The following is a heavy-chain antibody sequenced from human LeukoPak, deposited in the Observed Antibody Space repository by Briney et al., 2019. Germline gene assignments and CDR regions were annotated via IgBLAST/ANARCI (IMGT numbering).Heavy chain of an antibody. Sequence: PSGTLSLTCAVSGGSISSTNWWSWVRQPPGKGLEWIGEIYHSGSTNYNPSLKSRVTISVDKSKKQFSLKLNSVTAADTAAYYCAREVRGGYDDYWGQGTLVTVSS. CDR1: GGSISSTNW. CDR3: AREVRGGYDDY. V-gene: IGHV4-4*02. D-gene: IGHD5-24*01. J-gene: IGHJ4*02. CDR2: IYHSGST.